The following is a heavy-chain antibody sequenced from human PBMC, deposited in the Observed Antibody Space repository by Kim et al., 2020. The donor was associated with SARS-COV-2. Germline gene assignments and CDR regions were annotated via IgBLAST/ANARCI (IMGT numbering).Heavy chain of an antibody. Sequence: SETLSLTCTVSGGSISSGGYYWSWIRQHPGKGLEWIGYIYYSGSTYYNPSLKSRVTISVDTSKNQFSLKLSSVTAADTAVYYCAREMVSLTPPPYYYDSSGYPTRAVIWGQGTLVTVSS. CDR2: IYYSGST. CDR3: AREMVSLTPPPYYYDSSGYPTRAVI. CDR1: GGSISSGGYY. V-gene: IGHV4-31*03. D-gene: IGHD3-22*01. J-gene: IGHJ4*02.